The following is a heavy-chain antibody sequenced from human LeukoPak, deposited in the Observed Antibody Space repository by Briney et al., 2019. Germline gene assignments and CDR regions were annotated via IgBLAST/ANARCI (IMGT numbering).Heavy chain of an antibody. D-gene: IGHD1-1*01. Sequence: PGGSLRLSCAASGFTFSSYAMSWVRQAPGKGLEWVSAISGSGGSTYYADSVKGRFTISRDNSKNTLYLQMNSLRVEDTAVYYCAKDASGARYYYYYGMDVWGQGTTVTVSS. CDR2: ISGSGGST. J-gene: IGHJ6*02. V-gene: IGHV3-23*01. CDR1: GFTFSSYA. CDR3: AKDASGARYYYYYGMDV.